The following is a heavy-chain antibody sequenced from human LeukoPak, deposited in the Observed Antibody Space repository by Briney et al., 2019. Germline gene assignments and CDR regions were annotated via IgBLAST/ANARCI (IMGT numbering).Heavy chain of an antibody. V-gene: IGHV1-69*06. CDR1: GGTFSSYA. CDR3: AREGQLESTVDY. D-gene: IGHD6-6*01. CDR2: IIPIFGTA. Sequence: PRASVKVSCKASGGTFSSYAISWVRQAPGQGLEWMGGIIPIFGTANYAQKFQGRVTITADKSTSTAYMELSSLRSEDTAVYYCAREGQLESTVDYWGQGTLVTVSS. J-gene: IGHJ4*02.